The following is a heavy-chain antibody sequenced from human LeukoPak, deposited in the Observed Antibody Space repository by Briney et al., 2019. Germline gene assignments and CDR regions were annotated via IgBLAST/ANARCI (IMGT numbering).Heavy chain of an antibody. V-gene: IGHV3-74*01. CDR3: ARNYYDSSVVDY. D-gene: IGHD3-22*01. J-gene: IGHJ4*02. Sequence: GGSLRLSCAVSGFTFSAFWMHWVRQAPGKGLVWVSRINSDDSRTTYADSVKGRFTISRDNAKNTLYLQMNSLRAEDTAVYYCARNYYDSSVVDYWGQGTLVTVSS. CDR2: INSDDSRT. CDR1: GFTFSAFW.